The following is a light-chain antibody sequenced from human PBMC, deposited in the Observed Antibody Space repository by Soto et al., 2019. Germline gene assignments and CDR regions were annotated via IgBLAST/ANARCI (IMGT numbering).Light chain of an antibody. CDR2: GAS. Sequence: EIVLTQSPGTLSLSPGERATLSCRASQSVSSSYLAWYQQKPGQAPRLLIYGASNRATGIPDRFSGSGSGTDFTLTISSLQPADFATYYCQQSYSTPFTFGPGTKVDIK. J-gene: IGKJ3*01. V-gene: IGKV3-20*01. CDR3: QQSYSTPFT. CDR1: QSVSSSY.